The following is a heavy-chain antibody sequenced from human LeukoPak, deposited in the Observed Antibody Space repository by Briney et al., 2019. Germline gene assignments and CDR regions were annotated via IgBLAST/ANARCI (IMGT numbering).Heavy chain of an antibody. CDR1: GFTFGDYA. V-gene: IGHV3-49*04. Sequence: GGSLRLSCTTSGFTFGDYAMSWVRQAPGKGLVWVGFIRSKTYGGTTEYAASVKGRFIISRDDSKSTAYLQMNSLKTGDTAVYYCASPDFDYWGQGTLVTVSS. J-gene: IGHJ4*01. CDR2: IRSKTYGGTT. CDR3: ASPDFDY.